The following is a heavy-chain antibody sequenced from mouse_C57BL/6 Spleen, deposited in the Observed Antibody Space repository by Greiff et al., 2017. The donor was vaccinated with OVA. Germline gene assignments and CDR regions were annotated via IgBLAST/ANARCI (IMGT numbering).Heavy chain of an antibody. CDR1: GYTFTDYY. CDR2: IYPGSGNT. D-gene: IGHD2-4*01. CDR3: ARGAYYDYDWYFDV. J-gene: IGHJ1*03. Sequence: QVQLQQSGAELVRPGASVKLSCKASGYTFTDYYINWVKQRPGQGLEWIARIYPGSGNTYYNEKFKGKATLTAEKSSSTAYMQLSSLTSEDSAVYFCARGAYYDYDWYFDVWGTGTTVTVSS. V-gene: IGHV1-76*01.